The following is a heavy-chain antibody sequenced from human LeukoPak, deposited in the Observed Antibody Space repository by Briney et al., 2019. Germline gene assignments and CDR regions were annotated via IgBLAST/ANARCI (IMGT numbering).Heavy chain of an antibody. J-gene: IGHJ4*02. CDR3: ARDSGDYPYYFDS. D-gene: IGHD3-10*01. CDR1: GGSISSGIYS. CDR2: IYHTGHT. V-gene: IGHV4-30-2*01. Sequence: SETLSLTCAVSGGSISSGIYSWNWIRQPSGMGLEWIGYIYHTGHTYYNPSLKSRVTISVDRSKNQFSLKLSSVTAADTAVYYCARDSGDYPYYFDSWGQGALVTVSS.